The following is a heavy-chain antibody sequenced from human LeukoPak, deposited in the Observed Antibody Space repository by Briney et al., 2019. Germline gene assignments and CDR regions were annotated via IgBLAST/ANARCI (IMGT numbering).Heavy chain of an antibody. D-gene: IGHD6-13*01. CDR1: GGTFSSYA. CDR3: ARVVGLTGYSSSWYSGYYYYMDV. J-gene: IGHJ6*03. Sequence: SVTVSCTASGGTFSSYAISWVRQAPGQGLEWMGGIIPIFGTTNYAQKFQDRVTITADKSTSTAYMELSSLRSEDTAVYYCARVVGLTGYSSSWYSGYYYYMDVWGKGTTVTVSS. V-gene: IGHV1-69*06. CDR2: IIPIFGTT.